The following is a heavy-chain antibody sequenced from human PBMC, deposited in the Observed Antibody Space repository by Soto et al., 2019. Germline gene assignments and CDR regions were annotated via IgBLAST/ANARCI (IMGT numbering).Heavy chain of an antibody. V-gene: IGHV5-51*01. CDR2: IYPGDSDT. CDR1: GYSFTSYW. D-gene: IGHD2-15*01. Sequence: GESLKISCKGSGYSFTSYWIGWVRQMPGKGLEWMGIIYPGDSDTRYSPSFQGQVTISADKSISTAYLQWSSLKASDTAMYYCARQYCCGGSCYNNWFDPWGQGTLVTVSS. CDR3: ARQYCCGGSCYNNWFDP. J-gene: IGHJ5*02.